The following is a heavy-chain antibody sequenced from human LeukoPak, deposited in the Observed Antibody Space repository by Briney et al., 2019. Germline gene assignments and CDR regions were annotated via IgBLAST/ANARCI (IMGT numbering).Heavy chain of an antibody. Sequence: PGRSLRLSCAASGFTFSNYGMHWVRQAPGKGLEWVAIISYDGSNQYYTDSVEGRFTISRDNSKDTLYLQINSLRAEDTAVYFCAKDRSGLNWYFDLWGRGTLVTVSS. CDR2: ISYDGSNQ. J-gene: IGHJ2*01. D-gene: IGHD6-19*01. V-gene: IGHV3-30*18. CDR1: GFTFSNYG. CDR3: AKDRSGLNWYFDL.